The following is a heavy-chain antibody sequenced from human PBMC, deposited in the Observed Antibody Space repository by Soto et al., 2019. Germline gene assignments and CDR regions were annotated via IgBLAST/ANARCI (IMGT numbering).Heavy chain of an antibody. D-gene: IGHD4-4*01. CDR1: GGSVSSYY. CDR3: ARHSNRNYGLYYFDF. V-gene: IGHV4-59*08. J-gene: IGHJ4*02. Sequence: QVQLQESGPGLVKPSETLSLTCTVSGGSVSSYYWAWIRQSPGKALEWIGYIYYSGSTKYNPSLKSRVTMSVDTSNNQFSLRVSSVTAADTAVYYCARHSNRNYGLYYFDFWGLGALVTVSS. CDR2: IYYSGST.